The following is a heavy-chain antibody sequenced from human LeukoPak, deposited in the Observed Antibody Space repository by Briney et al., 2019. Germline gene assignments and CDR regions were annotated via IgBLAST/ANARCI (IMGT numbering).Heavy chain of an antibody. J-gene: IGHJ4*02. V-gene: IGHV3-21*01. CDR1: GFTFSSYS. CDR2: ISSSSSYI. Sequence: NPGGSLRLSCAASGFTFSSYSMNWVRQAPGKGLEWVSSISSSSSYIYYADSVKGRFTTSRDNAKNSLYLQMNSLRAEDTAVYYCARTTVVTPLKLGFDYWGQGTLVTVSS. CDR3: ARTTVVTPLKLGFDY. D-gene: IGHD4-23*01.